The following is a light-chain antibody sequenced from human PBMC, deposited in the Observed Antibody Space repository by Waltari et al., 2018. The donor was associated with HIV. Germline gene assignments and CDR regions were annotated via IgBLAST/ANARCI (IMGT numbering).Light chain of an antibody. CDR3: AAWDDSLNGPV. CDR2: GNS. CDR1: SSNIGSNT. V-gene: IGLV1-44*01. Sequence: QSVLTQPPSASGTPGQRVTISCSGSSSNIGSNTVNWYQQLPGTAPQLLIYGNSQRPAGVPDRFSGSKSGTSASLAISGLQSEDEADYYCAAWDDSLNGPVFGGGTKLTVL. J-gene: IGLJ2*01.